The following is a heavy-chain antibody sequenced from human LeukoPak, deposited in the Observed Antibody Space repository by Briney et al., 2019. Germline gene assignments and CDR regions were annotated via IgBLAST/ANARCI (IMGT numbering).Heavy chain of an antibody. CDR2: NRSKANSYAT. J-gene: IGHJ6*03. D-gene: IGHD6-13*01. CDR1: GFTFSGSA. V-gene: IGHV3-73*01. Sequence: PGGSLRLSCAASGFTFSGSAMHWVRQASGKGLEWVGRNRSKANSYATAYAASVKGRFTISRDDSKNTAYLQMNSLKTEDTAVYYSTRSSSWYHNYYYYMDVWGKGTTVTVSS. CDR3: TRSSSWYHNYYYYMDV.